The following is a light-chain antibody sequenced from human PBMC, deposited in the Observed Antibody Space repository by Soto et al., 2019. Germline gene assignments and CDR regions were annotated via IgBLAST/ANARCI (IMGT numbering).Light chain of an antibody. CDR1: SSNIGSNT. V-gene: IGLV1-44*01. Sequence: QSVLTQPPSASGTPGQMVTISRSGSSSNIGSNTVNWYQQLPGTAPKLLIYSNNQRPSGVPDRFSGSKSGTSASLAISGLQSEDEADYYCAAWDDSLNVFYVFGTGTKVTVL. J-gene: IGLJ1*01. CDR2: SNN. CDR3: AAWDDSLNVFYV.